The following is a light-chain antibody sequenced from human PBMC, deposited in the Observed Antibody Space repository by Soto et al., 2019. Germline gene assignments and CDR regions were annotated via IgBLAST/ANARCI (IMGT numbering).Light chain of an antibody. CDR1: QTVNNN. V-gene: IGKV3-15*01. CDR3: QQYNNWPLS. J-gene: IGKJ4*01. CDR2: ITF. Sequence: EIVMTQSPATLSVSPGERATLSCRASQTVNNNLAWYQQKVGQAPRLLIYITFNRATGVPARFSGSGSGTDFTLTISSLQSEDFAFYYCQQYNNWPLSFGGGTKVEI.